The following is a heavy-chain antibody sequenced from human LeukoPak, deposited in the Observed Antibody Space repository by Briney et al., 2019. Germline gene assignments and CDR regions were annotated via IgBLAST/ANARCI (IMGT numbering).Heavy chain of an antibody. D-gene: IGHD2-15*01. J-gene: IGHJ4*02. Sequence: PGGSLRLSCAASGFTFSSYAMSWVRQAPGKGPEWVSGISGGGGSTYYTESVKGRFTISRDNSKNTLYLQLNSLRAEDTAIYYCAKDLKATRIYYFDYWGQGTLVTVSS. CDR2: ISGGGGST. CDR1: GFTFSSYA. V-gene: IGHV3-23*01. CDR3: AKDLKATRIYYFDY.